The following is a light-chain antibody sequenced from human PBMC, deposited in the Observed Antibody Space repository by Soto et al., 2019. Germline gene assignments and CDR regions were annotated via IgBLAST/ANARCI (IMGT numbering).Light chain of an antibody. V-gene: IGLV1-40*01. CDR2: GDS. CDR1: SSNVGAGYA. CDR3: QSYDSSLSAWV. Sequence: QPVLTQPPSVSGAPGQRVTVSCTGNSSNVGAGYAVHWYQQPPGTAPKLLIHGDSNRPSGVPDRFSGSKSGTSAFLAITGLQAEDEADYYCQSYDSSLSAWVFGGGTKLTVL. J-gene: IGLJ3*02.